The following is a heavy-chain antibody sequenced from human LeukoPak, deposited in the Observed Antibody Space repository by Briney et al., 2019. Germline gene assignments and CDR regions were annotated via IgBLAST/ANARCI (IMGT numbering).Heavy chain of an antibody. V-gene: IGHV3-30*18. CDR1: GFTFSTYG. CDR2: ISNGGSYK. CDR3: AKPRGGDSLAFDT. J-gene: IGHJ3*02. D-gene: IGHD2-21*02. Sequence: PGRSLRLSCEASGFTFSTYGMHWVRQAPGKGLEWVAGISNGGSYKYYADSVKGRFTISRDNSRNTLYLQMNSLRPDDTALYYCAKPRGGDSLAFDTWGQGTMVTVSS.